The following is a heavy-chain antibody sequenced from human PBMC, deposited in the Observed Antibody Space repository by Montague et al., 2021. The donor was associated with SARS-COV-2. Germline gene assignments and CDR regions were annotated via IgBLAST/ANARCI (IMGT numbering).Heavy chain of an antibody. CDR3: ARLGDGVVPSPILGVGPYYSYYYMDV. Sequence: SETLSLTCAVHGTSFSGYYWNWIRQPPGKGLEWIGEINHGGSTYYNPSLKSRVTISADTSKNQFSLKLTSVAAADTAVYYCARLGDGVVPSPILGVGPYYSYYYMDVWGKGTTVTVSS. CDR1: GTSFSGYY. D-gene: IGHD3-10*01. J-gene: IGHJ6*03. CDR2: INHGGST. V-gene: IGHV4-34*01.